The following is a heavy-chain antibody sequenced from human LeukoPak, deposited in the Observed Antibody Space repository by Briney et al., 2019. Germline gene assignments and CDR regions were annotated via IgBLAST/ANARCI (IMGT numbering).Heavy chain of an antibody. CDR3: ARVKALSGTTTGGMDV. D-gene: IGHD1-20*01. J-gene: IGHJ6*02. CDR1: GFTFSNYA. CDR2: ISGGGSRT. V-gene: IGHV3-23*01. Sequence: GGSLRLSCAASGFTFSNYAMSWVRQAPGKGLEWVSGISGGGSRTYYADSVKGRFTISRDNSKNTLYLQMNSLRAEDTAVYYCARVKALSGTTTGGMDVWGQGTTVTVSS.